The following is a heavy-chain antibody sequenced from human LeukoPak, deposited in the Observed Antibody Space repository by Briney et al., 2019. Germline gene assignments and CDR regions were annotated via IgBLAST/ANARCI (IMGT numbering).Heavy chain of an antibody. CDR3: AKDQQFYYGSGTYYKERWFDP. CDR2: IKQDGSEK. CDR1: GFTFSSYW. J-gene: IGHJ5*02. V-gene: IGHV3-7*05. D-gene: IGHD3-10*01. Sequence: GGSLRLSCAASGFTFSSYWMNWVRQAPGKGLEWVANIKQDGSEKYYVDSVKGRFTISRDNAKNTLYLQMNSLRAGDTAVYYCAKDQQFYYGSGTYYKERWFDPWGQGTLVTVSS.